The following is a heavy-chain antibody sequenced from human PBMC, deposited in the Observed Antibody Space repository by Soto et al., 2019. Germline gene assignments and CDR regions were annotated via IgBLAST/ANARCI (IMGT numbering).Heavy chain of an antibody. CDR1: GFIFSHYT. Sequence: GGSLRLSCAASGFIFSHYTLNWVRQAPGKGLEWVSTISDPVTGNTHYSESVRGRFTISRDDSRSTIYLQMDNLRADDSAIYYCTTWLSAHFDYWGQGALVTV. CDR3: TTWLSAHFDY. D-gene: IGHD3-9*01. J-gene: IGHJ4*02. V-gene: IGHV3-23*01. CDR2: ISDPVTGNT.